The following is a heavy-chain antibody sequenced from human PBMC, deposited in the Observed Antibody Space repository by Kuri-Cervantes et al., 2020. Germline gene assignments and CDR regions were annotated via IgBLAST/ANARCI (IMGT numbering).Heavy chain of an antibody. CDR1: GGSISSYY. Sequence: SETLSLTCTVSGGSISSYYWSWIRQPPGKGLEWIGYIYYSGSTNYNPSLKSRVTISVDTSKNQFSLKLSSVTAADTAVYYCARGDYYDSSGYGFYFDYWGQGTLVPSPQ. D-gene: IGHD3-22*01. CDR3: ARGDYYDSSGYGFYFDY. CDR2: IYYSGST. V-gene: IGHV4-59*01. J-gene: IGHJ4*02.